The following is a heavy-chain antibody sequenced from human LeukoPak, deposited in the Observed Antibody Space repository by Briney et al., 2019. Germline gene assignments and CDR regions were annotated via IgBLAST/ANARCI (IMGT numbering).Heavy chain of an antibody. V-gene: IGHV3-21*01. CDR3: ASHIVATISLGAFDI. CDR1: GFTFSSYS. Sequence: GGSLRLSCAASGFTFSSYSMNWVRQAPGKGLEWVSSISSSSSYIYYADSVKGRFTISRDNAKNSLYLQMNSLRAEDTAVYYCASHIVATISLGAFDIWGQGTMVTVSS. D-gene: IGHD5-12*01. J-gene: IGHJ3*02. CDR2: ISSSSSYI.